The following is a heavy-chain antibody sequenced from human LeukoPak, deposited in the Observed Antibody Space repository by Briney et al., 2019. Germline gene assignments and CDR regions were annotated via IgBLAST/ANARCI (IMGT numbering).Heavy chain of an antibody. CDR3: VRVAYYGSGSYYKAKIDY. D-gene: IGHD3-10*01. V-gene: IGHV1-18*01. CDR1: GYTFTSYG. J-gene: IGHJ4*02. CDR2: ISAYNGNT. Sequence: ASVKVSCKASGYTFTSYGISWVRQAPGQGLEWIGWISAYNGNTNYAQKLQGRVTMTTDTSTSTAYMELRSLRSGDTAVYYCVRVAYYGSGSYYKAKIDYWGQGTLVTVSS.